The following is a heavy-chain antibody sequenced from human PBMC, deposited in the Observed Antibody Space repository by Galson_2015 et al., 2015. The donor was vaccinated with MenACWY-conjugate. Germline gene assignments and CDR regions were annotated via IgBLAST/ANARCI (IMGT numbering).Heavy chain of an antibody. CDR1: GFTFSNSR. J-gene: IGHJ3*01. D-gene: IGHD6-19*01. CDR3: ARAKEQWLSKTFDV. Sequence: SLRLSCATSGFTFSNSRMGWVRQAPGKGLEWVANIKHDGSGKFYVDSVKGRFIISRDNAKNSLYLQMDSLRAEDTAVYFCARAKEQWLSKTFDVWGQGTVVTVSS. CDR2: IKHDGSGK. V-gene: IGHV3-7*01.